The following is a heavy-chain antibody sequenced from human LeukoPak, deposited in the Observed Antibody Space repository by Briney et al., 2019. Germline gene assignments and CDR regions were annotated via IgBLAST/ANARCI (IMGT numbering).Heavy chain of an antibody. CDR1: GGSFSGYY. CDR2: INHSGST. CDR3: ARSYRDVWSGYWWFDP. V-gene: IGHV4-34*01. Sequence: PSETLSLTCAVYGGSFSGYYWSWIRQPPGKGLEWIGEINHSGSTNYNPSLKSRVTISVDTSKNQFSLKLSSVTAADTAVYYCARSYRDVWSGYWWFDPWGQGTLVTVSS. J-gene: IGHJ5*02. D-gene: IGHD3-3*01.